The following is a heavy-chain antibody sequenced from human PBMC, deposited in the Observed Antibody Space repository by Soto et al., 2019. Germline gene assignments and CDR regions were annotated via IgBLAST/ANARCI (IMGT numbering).Heavy chain of an antibody. CDR1: GFTFSDYY. CDR3: ARDRSERYCSGGTCSSFWYFDL. CDR2: ISSSGSTI. J-gene: IGHJ2*01. D-gene: IGHD2-15*01. Sequence: QVQLVESGEGLVKPGGSLRLSCAASGFTFSDYYMSWIRQAPGKGLEWVAYISSSGSTIYYADSVKGRFTISRDNAKNSLYLQMNSLRAEDTAVYYCARDRSERYCSGGTCSSFWYFDLWGRGTLVTVSS. V-gene: IGHV3-11*01.